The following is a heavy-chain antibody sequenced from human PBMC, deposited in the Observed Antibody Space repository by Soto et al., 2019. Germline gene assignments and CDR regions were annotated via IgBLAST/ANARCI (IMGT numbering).Heavy chain of an antibody. Sequence: SETLSLTCTVSGGSISSSSYYWGWIRQPPGKGLEWIGSIYYSGSTYYNPSLKSRVTISVDTSKNQFSLKLSSVTAADTAVYYCARRRYKGIAVAGTIIGFDPWGQGTLVTVSS. CDR2: IYYSGST. J-gene: IGHJ5*02. CDR1: GGSISSSSYY. CDR3: ARRRYKGIAVAGTIIGFDP. D-gene: IGHD6-19*01. V-gene: IGHV4-39*01.